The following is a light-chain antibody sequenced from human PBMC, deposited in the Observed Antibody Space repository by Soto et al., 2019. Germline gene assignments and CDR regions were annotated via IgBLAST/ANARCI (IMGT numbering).Light chain of an antibody. Sequence: EIVLTQSPGTLSLSPGERATLSCRASQSVSSSYLAWYQQKPGQAPRLLIYGASSRATGIPDRFSGSGSGPDFTFTISRLEPEDFAVYYCQQYGSSPGVTFGQGTRLEMK. CDR3: QQYGSSPGVT. V-gene: IGKV3-20*01. CDR1: QSVSSSY. J-gene: IGKJ5*01. CDR2: GAS.